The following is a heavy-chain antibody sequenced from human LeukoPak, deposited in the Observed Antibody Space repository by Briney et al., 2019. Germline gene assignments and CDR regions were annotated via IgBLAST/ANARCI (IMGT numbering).Heavy chain of an antibody. CDR1: GYSISHDYY. D-gene: IGHD3-16*01. CDR3: ARTNYDYYFDY. V-gene: IGHV4-38-2*02. Sequence: SETLSLTCTVSGYSISHDYYWGWIRQSPGKGLEWIGSIYHSGSTYYNASLKSRVTISVDTSKNQFSLKLSSVTAADTAVYYCARTNYDYYFDYWGQGTLVTVYS. J-gene: IGHJ4*02. CDR2: IYHSGST.